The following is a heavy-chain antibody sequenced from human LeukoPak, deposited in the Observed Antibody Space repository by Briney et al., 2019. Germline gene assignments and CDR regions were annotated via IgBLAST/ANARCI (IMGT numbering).Heavy chain of an antibody. J-gene: IGHJ4*02. CDR2: INAGNGNT. V-gene: IGHV1-3*01. CDR3: ARGQYYYDSSGYYYGTAFDY. D-gene: IGHD3-22*01. CDR1: GYTFTSYA. Sequence: ASVKVSCKASGYTFTSYAMHWVRQAPGQRLEWMGRINAGNGNTRSSQKFQGRVTITRDTSASTAYMELSSLRSEDTAVYYCARGQYYYDSSGYYYGTAFDYWGQGTLVTVSS.